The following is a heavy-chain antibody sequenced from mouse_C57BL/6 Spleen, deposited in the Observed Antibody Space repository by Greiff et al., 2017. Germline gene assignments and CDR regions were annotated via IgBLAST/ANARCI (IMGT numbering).Heavy chain of an antibody. J-gene: IGHJ4*01. CDR1: GFTFSSYA. CDR2: ISDGGSYT. CDR3: ARSLYSKGAMDY. D-gene: IGHD2-5*01. Sequence: EVQGVESGGGLVKPGGSLKLSCAASGFTFSSYAMSWVRQTPEKRLEWVATISDGGSYTYYPDNVKGRFTISRDNAKNNLYLQMSHLKSEDTAMYYCARSLYSKGAMDYWGQGTSVTVSS. V-gene: IGHV5-4*01.